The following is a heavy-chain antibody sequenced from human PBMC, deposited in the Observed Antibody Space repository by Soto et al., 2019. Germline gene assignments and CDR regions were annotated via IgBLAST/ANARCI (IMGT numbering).Heavy chain of an antibody. CDR1: GYSFAGYW. CDR2: IDPSDSQT. J-gene: IGHJ4*02. CDR3: ARQIYDSDTGPNFQYYFDS. V-gene: IGHV5-10-1*01. Sequence: PGESLKISCKGSGYSFAGYWITWVRQKPGKGHARLGRIDPSDSQTYYSPSFRGHVTISVTKSITTVFLQWSSLRASDTAMYYCARQIYDSDTGPNFQYYFDSWGQGTPVAVSS. D-gene: IGHD3-22*01.